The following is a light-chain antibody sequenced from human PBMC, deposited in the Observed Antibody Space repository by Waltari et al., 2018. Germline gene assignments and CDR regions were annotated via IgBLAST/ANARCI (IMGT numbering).Light chain of an antibody. CDR1: QNINKY. CDR2: DAS. J-gene: IGKJ1*01. CDR3: QKYGSLPAT. Sequence: EIMLTQSPGTLSLSPVERATLSCRASQNINKYLAWYQHKPGQAPRLLIYDASSRATGIPDRFSGSGSGTDFSLTISRLEPEDFAVYYCQKYGSLPATFGQGTKVEIK. V-gene: IGKV3-20*01.